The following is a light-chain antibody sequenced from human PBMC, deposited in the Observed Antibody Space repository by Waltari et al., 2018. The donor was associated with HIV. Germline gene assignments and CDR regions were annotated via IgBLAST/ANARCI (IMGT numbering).Light chain of an antibody. J-gene: IGLJ2*01. V-gene: IGLV2-14*01. CDR1: SSDVGGYDY. CDR2: DVT. Sequence: QSALTQSASVSGSPGQSITISCTGTSSDVGGYDYVPWYQQHPGKAPKLIIYDVTNRPSGVSNRFSGSKSGNTASLTISGLQAEDEADYYCSSYTTSSTVVFGGGTKLTVL. CDR3: SSYTTSSTVV.